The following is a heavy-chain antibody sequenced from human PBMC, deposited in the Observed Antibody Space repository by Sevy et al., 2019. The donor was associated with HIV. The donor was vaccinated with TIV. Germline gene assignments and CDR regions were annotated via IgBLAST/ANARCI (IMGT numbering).Heavy chain of an antibody. J-gene: IGHJ4*01. V-gene: IGHV3-30-3*01. Sequence: GGSLRLSCAASGFAFSTHAMHWVRQAPGKGLEWVAVISYEGTATFYAASVEGRFTISSDNSKNMLSLQINSLRPEDTAVYYCARDGGYSVKWYPLYWGHGTLVTVSS. CDR3: ARDGGYSVKWYPLY. D-gene: IGHD1-26*01. CDR2: ISYEGTAT. CDR1: GFAFSTHA.